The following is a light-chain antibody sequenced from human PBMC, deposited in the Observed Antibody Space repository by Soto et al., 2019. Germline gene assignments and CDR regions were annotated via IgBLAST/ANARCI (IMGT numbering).Light chain of an antibody. Sequence: EIVLTQSPGTLSLSPGERVTLSCRASQSLTTNYLAWYQQKPGQAPRLLIYGASNRATGVPDRFSGSGSGTDFTITITRLEPEDFAVYYCQHYGRSPLMYTFGQGTKL. CDR3: QHYGRSPLMYT. J-gene: IGKJ2*01. V-gene: IGKV3-20*01. CDR2: GAS. CDR1: QSLTTNY.